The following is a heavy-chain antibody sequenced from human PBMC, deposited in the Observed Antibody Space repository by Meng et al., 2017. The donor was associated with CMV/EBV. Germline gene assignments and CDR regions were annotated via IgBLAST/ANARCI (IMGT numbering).Heavy chain of an antibody. J-gene: IGHJ4*02. Sequence: SGPTLVKPTQTLTLTCTFSGFSLTTTGMRVYWNRQSPGKALEWLARIDWDDDKFYSTSLKTRLTISKDTSKNQVVLTVTNMAPVDTATYYCARLVQASGYFDYWGQGALVTVSS. CDR1: GFSLTTTGMR. CDR2: IDWDDDK. D-gene: IGHD2-8*02. CDR3: ARLVQASGYFDY. V-gene: IGHV2-70D*14.